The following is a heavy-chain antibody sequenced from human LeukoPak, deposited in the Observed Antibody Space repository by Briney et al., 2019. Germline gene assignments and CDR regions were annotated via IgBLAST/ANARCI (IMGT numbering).Heavy chain of an antibody. V-gene: IGHV3-23*01. CDR3: ARGAHPLWFGELFEPTNWFDP. D-gene: IGHD3-10*01. CDR1: GFTFSTYA. CDR2: LTNSGGSGGVT. Sequence: GGSLRLSCAASGFTFSTYAMSWVRQAPGKGLEWVSALTNSGGSGGVTYYADSVKGRFIISRDNSKNTLYLQMNSLRAEDTAVYYCARGAHPLWFGELFEPTNWFDPWGQGTLVTVSS. J-gene: IGHJ5*02.